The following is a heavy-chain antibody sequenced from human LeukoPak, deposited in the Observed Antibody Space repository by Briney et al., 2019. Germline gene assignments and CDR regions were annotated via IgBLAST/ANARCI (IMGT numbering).Heavy chain of an antibody. CDR3: ARHKTGGSYPLDY. CDR2: IYSSGNT. J-gene: IGHJ4*02. V-gene: IGHV4-59*08. Sequence: PSETLSLTCSVSGASISGYYWRWIRQPPGKGLEWTAYIYSSGNTNYNPSLKSRVTISEDTSKHQFSLKLSSVTAADTAVYYCARHKTGGSYPLDYWGQGNLVTVSS. CDR1: GASISGYY. D-gene: IGHD1-26*01.